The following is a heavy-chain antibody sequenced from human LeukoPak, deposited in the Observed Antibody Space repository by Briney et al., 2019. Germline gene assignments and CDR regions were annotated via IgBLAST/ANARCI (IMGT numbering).Heavy chain of an antibody. CDR3: ARRPVVNNYYYYMDV. CDR1: GGSFSGYY. CDR2: INHSGST. D-gene: IGHD4-23*01. J-gene: IGHJ6*03. V-gene: IGHV4-34*01. Sequence: PSETLSLTCAVYGGSFSGYYWSWVRQPPGKGLEWIGEINHSGSTNYNPSLKSRVTISVDTSTNQFSLKLSSVTAADTAVYYCARRPVVNNYYYYMDVWGKGTTVTVSS.